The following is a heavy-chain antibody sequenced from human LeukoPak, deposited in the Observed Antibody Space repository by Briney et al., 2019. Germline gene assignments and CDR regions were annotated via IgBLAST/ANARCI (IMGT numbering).Heavy chain of an antibody. V-gene: IGHV3-30*02. J-gene: IGHJ4*02. Sequence: GGSLRLSCAASGFTFSSYGMHWVRQAPGKGLEWVAFIRYDGSNKYYADSVKGRFTISRDNSKNTLYLQMNSLRAEDTAVYYCAKIYYDSSGYDLGGWGQGTLVTVSS. CDR1: GFTFSSYG. D-gene: IGHD3-22*01. CDR3: AKIYYDSSGYDLGG. CDR2: IRYDGSNK.